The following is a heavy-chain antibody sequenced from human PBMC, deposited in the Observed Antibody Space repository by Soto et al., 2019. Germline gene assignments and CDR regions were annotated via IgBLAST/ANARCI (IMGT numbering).Heavy chain of an antibody. V-gene: IGHV1-18*01. Sequence: ASVKVSCKASGGTFSNSAISWVRQAPGQGLEWMGWISAYNGNTNYAQKLQGRVTMTTDTSASTAYMELRSLRSDDTAVYYCARSAYYYDSSGSLLYWGQGTLVTVSS. CDR3: ARSAYYYDSSGSLLY. J-gene: IGHJ4*02. CDR2: ISAYNGNT. D-gene: IGHD3-22*01. CDR1: GGTFSNSA.